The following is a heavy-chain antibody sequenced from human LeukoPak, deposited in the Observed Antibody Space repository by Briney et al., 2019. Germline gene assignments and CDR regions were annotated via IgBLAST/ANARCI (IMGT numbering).Heavy chain of an antibody. CDR2: ISYDGSNK. D-gene: IGHD3-22*01. CDR1: GFTFSSYA. Sequence: PGRSLRLSCAASGFTFSSYAMHWVRQAPGKGLEWVAVISYDGSNKYYADSVKGRFTVSRDNSKNTLYLQMNSLRAEDTAVYYCARDRDTPETYDSSGYYYRMTFDYWGQGTLVTVSS. J-gene: IGHJ4*02. V-gene: IGHV3-30-3*01. CDR3: ARDRDTPETYDSSGYYYRMTFDY.